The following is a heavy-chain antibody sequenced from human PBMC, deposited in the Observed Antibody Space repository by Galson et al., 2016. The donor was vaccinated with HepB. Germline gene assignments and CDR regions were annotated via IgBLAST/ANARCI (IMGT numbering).Heavy chain of an antibody. CDR1: GFVFSNFG. D-gene: IGHD1-1*01. CDR2: ISTRRTT. CDR3: AKERLVRRIFDH. V-gene: IGHV3-23*01. Sequence: SLRLSCAASGFVFSNFGLSWVRQAPGKGLEWVASISTRRTTYYSDSVQGRFTISRDNSNSTRYLQMNGLRAEDTAVYYCAKERLVRRIFDHWGQGTLLTVSS. J-gene: IGHJ4*02.